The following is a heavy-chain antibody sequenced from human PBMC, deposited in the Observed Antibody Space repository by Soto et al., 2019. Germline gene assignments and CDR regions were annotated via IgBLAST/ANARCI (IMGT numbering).Heavy chain of an antibody. V-gene: IGHV3-23*01. CDR2: LSRGGGST. CDR3: ARDGKYRTDGFDI. Sequence: EAQLLESGGELIQPGGSLRLSCAASGFTYSSHGMSWVRQAPGKGLEWIAGLSRGGGSTYYADSVKGRFTISRDNSKNTLDLIMNRLRVEDTALYYCARDGKYRTDGFDIWGQGTMVTVSS. D-gene: IGHD5-12*01. J-gene: IGHJ3*02. CDR1: GFTYSSHG.